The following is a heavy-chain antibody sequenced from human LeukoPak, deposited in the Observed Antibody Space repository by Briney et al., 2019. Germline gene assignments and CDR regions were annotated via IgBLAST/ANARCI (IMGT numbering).Heavy chain of an antibody. CDR1: GGSFSGYY. D-gene: IGHD6-13*01. CDR3: ARDYSSSWYSPAADYYYYMDV. Sequence: PSETLSLTCAVYGGSFSGYYWSWIRQPPGKGLEWIGEINHSGSTNYNPSLKSRVTISVDTSKNQFSLKLSSVTAADTAVYYCARDYSSSWYSPAADYYYYMDVWGKGTTVTVSS. V-gene: IGHV4-34*01. J-gene: IGHJ6*03. CDR2: INHSGST.